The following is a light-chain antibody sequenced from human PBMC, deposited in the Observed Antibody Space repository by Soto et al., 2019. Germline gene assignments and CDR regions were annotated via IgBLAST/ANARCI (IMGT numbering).Light chain of an antibody. CDR3: QQRYNWPPLT. V-gene: IGKV1-27*01. J-gene: IGKJ4*01. CDR1: QDISVY. CDR2: SAS. Sequence: DIQMTQSPSSLSASVGDRVTITCRASQDISVYLAWYQQKPGKVPKLLIYSASTLQSGVPSRFSGSGSGTDFTLTISSLQPEDVATYYCQQRYNWPPLTFGGGTTVEIK.